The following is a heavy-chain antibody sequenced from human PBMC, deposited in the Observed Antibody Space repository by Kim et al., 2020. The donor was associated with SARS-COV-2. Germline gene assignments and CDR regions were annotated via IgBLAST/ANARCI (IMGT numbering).Heavy chain of an antibody. V-gene: IGHV4-59*01. CDR3: ARVDRVATIFHYYYYMDV. J-gene: IGHJ6*03. D-gene: IGHD5-12*01. Sequence: SETLSLTCTVSGGSISSYYWSWIRQPPGKGLEWIGYIYYSGSTNYNPSLKSRVTISVDTSKNQFSLKLSSVTAADTAVYYCARVDRVATIFHYYYYMDVWGKGTTVTVSS. CDR2: IYYSGST. CDR1: GGSISSYY.